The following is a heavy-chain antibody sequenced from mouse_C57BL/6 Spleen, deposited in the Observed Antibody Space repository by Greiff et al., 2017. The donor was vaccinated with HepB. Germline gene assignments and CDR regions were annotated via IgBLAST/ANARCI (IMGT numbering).Heavy chain of an antibody. CDR2: INPYNGGT. D-gene: IGHD3-2*02. CDR1: GYTFTDYY. Sequence: EVQLQQSGPVLVKPGASVKMSCKASGYTFTDYYMNWVKQSHGKSLEWIGVINPYNGGTSYNQKFKGQATLTVDKSSSTAYMELNSLTSEDSAVYYWAETAQAPYAMDYWGQGTSVTVSS. CDR3: AETAQAPYAMDY. V-gene: IGHV1-19*01. J-gene: IGHJ4*01.